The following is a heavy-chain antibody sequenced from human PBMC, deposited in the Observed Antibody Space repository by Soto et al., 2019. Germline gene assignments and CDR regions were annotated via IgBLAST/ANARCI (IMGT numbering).Heavy chain of an antibody. CDR2: ISFDGSNK. V-gene: IGHV3-30*03. J-gene: IGHJ4*02. CDR3: ASAVTIRVGYFDY. CDR1: GFTFRSDA. D-gene: IGHD4-17*01. Sequence: QVQLVESGGGVVQPGKSLRLSCAASGFTFRSDAMHWVRQAPGKGPEWVAVISFDGSNKYYADSVEGRFTISRDNSKNTLYLQMTSLRPEDTAVYYCASAVTIRVGYFDYWGQGTLVTVSS.